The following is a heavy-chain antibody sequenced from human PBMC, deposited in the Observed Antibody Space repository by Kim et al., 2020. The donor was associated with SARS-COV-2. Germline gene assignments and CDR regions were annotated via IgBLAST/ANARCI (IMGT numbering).Heavy chain of an antibody. CDR2: ISAYNGNT. Sequence: ASVKVSCKASGYTFTSYGISWVRQAPGQGLEWMGWISAYNGNTNYAQKLQGRVTMTTDTSTSTAYMELRGLRSDDTDVYYCARDQKGARRGGSGWYTDYWGQGTLVTVSS. CDR3: ARDQKGARRGGSGWYTDY. CDR1: GYTFTSYG. D-gene: IGHD6-19*01. V-gene: IGHV1-18*01. J-gene: IGHJ4*02.